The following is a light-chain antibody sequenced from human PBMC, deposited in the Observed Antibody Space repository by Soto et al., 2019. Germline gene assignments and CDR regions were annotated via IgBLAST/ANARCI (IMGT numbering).Light chain of an antibody. CDR2: EVS. J-gene: IGLJ1*01. CDR3: TSYTTISTLYV. Sequence: QSALTQPASVSGSPGQSITISCTGTSNDIGNYNYVSWYQQHPGKAPKVMIYEVSNRPSGISNRFSGSKSGNTASLTISGIQAEDEADYYCTSYTTISTLYVFGSGTKVTVL. V-gene: IGLV2-14*01. CDR1: SNDIGNYNY.